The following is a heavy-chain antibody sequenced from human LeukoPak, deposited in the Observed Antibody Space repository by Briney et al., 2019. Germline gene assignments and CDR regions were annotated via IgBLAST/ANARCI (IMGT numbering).Heavy chain of an antibody. J-gene: IGHJ4*02. D-gene: IGHD3-22*01. Sequence: PSQTLSLTCAVSGHSISSGGYAWRWIPQPPGKGLEGIVYIYHSGNTYYNPSLKSRVTISVDRSKNQFSLKLNSVTAADTAEYYCARGPTYYYDSSGYDYWGQGTLVTVSS. V-gene: IGHV4-30-2*01. CDR1: GHSISSGGYA. CDR2: IYHSGNT. CDR3: ARGPTYYYDSSGYDY.